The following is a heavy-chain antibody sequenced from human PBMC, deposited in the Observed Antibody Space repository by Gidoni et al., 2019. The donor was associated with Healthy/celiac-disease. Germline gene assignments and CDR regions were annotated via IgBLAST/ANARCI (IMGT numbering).Heavy chain of an antibody. Sequence: GRFTISRDDSKNTLYLQMNSLKTEDTAVYYCTTLGSSELLPADAFDIWGQGTMVTVSS. J-gene: IGHJ3*02. D-gene: IGHD1-26*01. V-gene: IGHV3-15*01. CDR3: TTLGSSELLPADAFDI.